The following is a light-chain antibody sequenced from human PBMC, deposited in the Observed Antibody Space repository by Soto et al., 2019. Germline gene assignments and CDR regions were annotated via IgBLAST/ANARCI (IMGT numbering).Light chain of an antibody. Sequence: EIVLTQSPGTLSLSPGERATLSCRASQSVSSTYLAWYQQKPGRAPRLLIYGASSRATGIPDRFSGSGSGTDFTLTSSRLEPEDFAVYYCQQYGSSPPWTFGQGTKVEIK. V-gene: IGKV3-20*01. CDR3: QQYGSSPPWT. CDR2: GAS. J-gene: IGKJ1*01. CDR1: QSVSSTY.